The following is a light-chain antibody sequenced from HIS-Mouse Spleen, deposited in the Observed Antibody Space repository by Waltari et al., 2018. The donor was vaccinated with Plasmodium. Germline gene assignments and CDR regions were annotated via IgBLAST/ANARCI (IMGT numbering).Light chain of an antibody. Sequence: DIQLTQSPSFLSASVGDRVTITCRASQGISSYLAWYQQKPGKAPKLLIYAASTLQSGVPSSFSGSGSGTEFTLTISSLQHEDFATYYCQQLNSYPLTFGGGTKVEIK. V-gene: IGKV1-9*01. CDR2: AAS. J-gene: IGKJ4*01. CDR3: QQLNSYPLT. CDR1: QGISSY.